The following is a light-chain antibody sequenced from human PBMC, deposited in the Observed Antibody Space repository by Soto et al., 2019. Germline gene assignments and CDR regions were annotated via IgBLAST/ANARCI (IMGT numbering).Light chain of an antibody. CDR1: SSDVGGYNY. V-gene: IGLV2-8*01. J-gene: IGLJ2*01. Sequence: QSVLTQPPSASGSPGQSVTISCTGTSSDVGGYNYVSWYQQHPVKAPKLMISEVSKRPSGVPDRFSGSKSGNTASLTVSGLQADDEAYYYCSSFAGNNKLVFGGGTKLTVL. CDR3: SSFAGNNKLV. CDR2: EVS.